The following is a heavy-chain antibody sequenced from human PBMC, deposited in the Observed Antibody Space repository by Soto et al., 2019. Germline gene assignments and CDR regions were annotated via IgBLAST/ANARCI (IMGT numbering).Heavy chain of an antibody. CDR3: AREFRIVGATTLSYFDY. CDR1: GYTFTSYG. V-gene: IGHV1-18*01. D-gene: IGHD1-26*01. CDR2: ISAYNGNT. J-gene: IGHJ4*02. Sequence: QVQLVQSGAEVKKPGASVKVSCKASGYTFTSYGISWVRQAPGQGLEWMGWISAYNGNTNYAQKLQGRVTMTTDTSTSTAYMELRSLRSDDTAVYCCAREFRIVGATTLSYFDYWGQGTLVTVSS.